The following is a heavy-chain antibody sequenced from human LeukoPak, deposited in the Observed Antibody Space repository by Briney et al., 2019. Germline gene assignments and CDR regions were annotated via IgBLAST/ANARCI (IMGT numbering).Heavy chain of an antibody. CDR3: AKDLILSGYSYGPIFDY. V-gene: IGHV3-23*01. Sequence: GGSPRLSCAASGFTFSSYAMSWVRQAPGKGLEWVSAISGSGGRTYYADSVKGRFTISRDNSKNTLYLQMNSLRAEDTAVYYCAKDLILSGYSYGPIFDYWGQGTLVTVSS. CDR2: ISGSGGRT. D-gene: IGHD5-18*01. J-gene: IGHJ4*02. CDR1: GFTFSSYA.